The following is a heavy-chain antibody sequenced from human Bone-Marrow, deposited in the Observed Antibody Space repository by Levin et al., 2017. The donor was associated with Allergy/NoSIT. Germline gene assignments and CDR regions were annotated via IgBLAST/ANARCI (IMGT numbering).Heavy chain of an antibody. CDR3: TRDRGDILTGPHLGGDWFDP. V-gene: IGHV3-49*04. CDR2: IRSKAYGGTT. Sequence: GESLKISCTASGFTFGDYAMSWVRQAPGKGLEWVGFIRSKAYGGTTEYAASVKGRFTISRDDSKSIAYLQMNSLKTEDTAVYYCTRDRGDILTGPHLGGDWFDPWGQGTLVTVSS. D-gene: IGHD3-9*01. CDR1: GFTFGDYA. J-gene: IGHJ5*02.